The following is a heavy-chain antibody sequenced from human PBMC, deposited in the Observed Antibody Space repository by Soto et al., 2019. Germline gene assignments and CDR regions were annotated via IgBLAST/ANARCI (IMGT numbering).Heavy chain of an antibody. CDR3: ARSEATALDY. J-gene: IGHJ4*02. CDR1: GGSISSRNW. V-gene: IGHV4-4*02. Sequence: SETLSLTCAVSGGSISSRNWWNWVRQSPGKGLEWIGEAHHSGRTNYNPSFKSRVTISVDRSQKQVSLKLNSVTAADTALYYCARSEATALDYWGQGTLVTVSS. CDR2: AHHSGRT.